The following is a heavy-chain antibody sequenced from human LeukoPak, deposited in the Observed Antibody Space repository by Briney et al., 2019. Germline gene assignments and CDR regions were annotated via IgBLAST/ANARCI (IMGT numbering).Heavy chain of an antibody. CDR3: ARGGVYYFDY. J-gene: IGHJ4*02. Sequence: GGSLRLSCAASGFTFSSYWMHWVRQAPGKGLVWVSLINSDGSRTSYADSVKGRFTISRDNSKNTLYLQMNSLRAEDTAVYYCARGGVYYFDYWGQGTLVTVSS. CDR2: INSDGSRT. CDR1: GFTFSSYW. V-gene: IGHV3-74*01. D-gene: IGHD2-8*01.